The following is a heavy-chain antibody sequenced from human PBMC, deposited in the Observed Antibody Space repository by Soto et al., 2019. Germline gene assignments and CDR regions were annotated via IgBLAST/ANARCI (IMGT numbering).Heavy chain of an antibody. CDR1: GFSLSTSGVG. J-gene: IGHJ5*02. V-gene: IGHV2-5*02. CDR3: AHTPSGYYTGKRNWFDP. Sequence: QLTLKESGLTLVKPTQTLTLTCTFSGFSLSTSGVGVGWIRQPPGKALESLGLIYWDVDKRYSPSLKIRLTIPEDTSKNQVVLTMTTMDPVGTATYYCAHTPSGYYTGKRNWFDPWGQGTLVTVSS. D-gene: IGHD3-3*01. CDR2: IYWDVDK.